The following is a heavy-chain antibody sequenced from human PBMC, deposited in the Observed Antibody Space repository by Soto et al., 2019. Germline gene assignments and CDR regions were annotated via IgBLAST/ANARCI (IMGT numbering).Heavy chain of an antibody. CDR1: GFTFNSYW. J-gene: IGHJ4*02. CDR2: INEDVSYK. D-gene: IGHD6-19*01. CDR3: AIDRQWGADDYF. V-gene: IGHV3-7*01. Sequence: EVQLVASGGDLVQPGGSLSLSCAASGFTFNSYWLTCVRQPPGKGLEWVANINEDVSYKTYVASVEGRFTISRDNAKSSLYLQMNSLRAEDTAVYYCAIDRQWGADDYFWGQGTLVTVSS.